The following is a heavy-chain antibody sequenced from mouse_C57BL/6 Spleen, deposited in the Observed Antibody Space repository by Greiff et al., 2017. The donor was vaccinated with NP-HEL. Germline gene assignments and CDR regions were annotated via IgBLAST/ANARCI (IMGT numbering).Heavy chain of an antibody. CDR1: GFTFSDYG. V-gene: IGHV5-17*01. D-gene: IGHD1-1*01. CDR3: ARLGTVVARGYFDV. Sequence: EVQGVESGGGLVKPGGSLKLSCAASGFTFSDYGMHWVRQAPEKGLEWVAYISSGSSTIYYADTVKGRFTISRDNAKNTLFLQMTSLRSEDTAMYYCARLGTVVARGYFDVWGTGTTVTVSS. J-gene: IGHJ1*03. CDR2: ISSGSSTI.